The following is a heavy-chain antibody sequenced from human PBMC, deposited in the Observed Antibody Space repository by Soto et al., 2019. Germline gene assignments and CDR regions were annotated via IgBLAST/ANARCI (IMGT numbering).Heavy chain of an antibody. J-gene: IGHJ5*02. CDR1: GGSISSYY. CDR2: IYYSGST. D-gene: IGHD3-3*01. CDR3: ARGTPYDFWSGSYWFDP. Sequence: QVQLQESGPGLVKPSETLSLTCTVSGGSISSYYWSWIRQPPGKGLEWIGYIYYSGSTNYNPSLKSRVTISVDTSKNQFSLKLSSVTAADTAVYYCARGTPYDFWSGSYWFDPWGQGTLVTVSS. V-gene: IGHV4-59*01.